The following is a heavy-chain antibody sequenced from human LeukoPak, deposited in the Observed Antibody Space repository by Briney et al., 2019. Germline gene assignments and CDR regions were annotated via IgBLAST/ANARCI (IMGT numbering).Heavy chain of an antibody. CDR1: GGSISSYY. V-gene: IGHV4-59*01. D-gene: IGHD3-9*01. CDR2: IYYTGST. CDR3: ARGGSDILTGYHYYYYMDV. Sequence: PSETLSLTCTVSGGSISSYYWSWIRQPPGKGLEWIGYIYYTGSTNYNPSLKSRVTISVDTSKNQFSLKLSSVTAADTAVYYCARGGSDILTGYHYYYYMDVWGKGTTVTISS. J-gene: IGHJ6*03.